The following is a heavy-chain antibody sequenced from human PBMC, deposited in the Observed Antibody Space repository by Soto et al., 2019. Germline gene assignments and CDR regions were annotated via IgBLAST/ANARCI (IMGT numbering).Heavy chain of an antibody. Sequence: ASVKVSCRASGYTFTGYYRHGVRQAPGRGLEWMGWINPNSGGTNYAQKFQGRVTMTRDTSISTAYMELSRLRSDDTAVYYCASEYSSSSIYYYGMDVFGQGTTLTVSS. CDR2: INPNSGGT. D-gene: IGHD6-6*01. V-gene: IGHV1-2*02. J-gene: IGHJ6*02. CDR1: GYTFTGYY. CDR3: ASEYSSSSIYYYGMDV.